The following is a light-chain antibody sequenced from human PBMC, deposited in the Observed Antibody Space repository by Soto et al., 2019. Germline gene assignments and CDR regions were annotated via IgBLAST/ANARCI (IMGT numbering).Light chain of an antibody. J-gene: IGLJ1*01. CDR3: CSYTRTSNHYF. V-gene: IGLV2-14*01. CDR2: EVR. Sequence: QPALAQPASVSGSPGQSITISCTGTSSDIGGYDYVSWYQQRPGKAPELMIYEVRYRPSGVSNRFSGSKSGNTASLTISGLQAEDEADYYCCSYTRTSNHYFFGSGTKV. CDR1: SSDIGGYDY.